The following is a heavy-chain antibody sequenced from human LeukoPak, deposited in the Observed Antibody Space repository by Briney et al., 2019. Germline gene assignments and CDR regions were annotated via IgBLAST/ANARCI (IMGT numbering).Heavy chain of an antibody. CDR2: VSYDGSNE. D-gene: IGHD3-10*01. Sequence: GKSLRLSCEASGFTFSSYAMHWVRQAPGKGLEWVAVVSYDGSNEYYAESVEGRFSISRDNSKNTLYLQMNSLRAEDTAVYYCARGGYYGSGSYRPPLDYWGQGTLVTVSS. V-gene: IGHV3-30-3*01. CDR1: GFTFSSYA. CDR3: ARGGYYGSGSYRPPLDY. J-gene: IGHJ4*02.